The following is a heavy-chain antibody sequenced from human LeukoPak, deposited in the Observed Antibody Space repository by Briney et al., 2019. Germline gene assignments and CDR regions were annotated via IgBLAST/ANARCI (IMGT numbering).Heavy chain of an antibody. D-gene: IGHD3-10*01. Sequence: GGSLRLSCAASGFTFSNYAMSWVRQAPGKGLEWVSAISGSGGSTYYADSVKGRFTISRDNSKNMLYLQMNSLRAEDTAVYYCARDTVLLWFGEPSLYYFDYWGQGTLVTVSS. CDR1: GFTFSNYA. CDR2: ISGSGGST. J-gene: IGHJ4*02. CDR3: ARDTVLLWFGEPSLYYFDY. V-gene: IGHV3-23*01.